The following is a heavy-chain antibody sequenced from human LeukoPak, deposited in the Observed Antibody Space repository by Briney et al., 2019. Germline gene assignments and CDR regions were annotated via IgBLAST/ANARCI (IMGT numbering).Heavy chain of an antibody. V-gene: IGHV3-20*04. CDR3: AREPMYSSSSRRYYYYYMDV. J-gene: IGHJ6*03. Sequence: GGSLRLSCSASGFTFDAYGMSWVRQAPGKGLEWVSGINWNGGSTGYADSVKGRFTISRDNAKNSLYLQMNSLRAEDTALYYCAREPMYSSSSRRYYYYYMDVWGKGTTVTVSS. D-gene: IGHD6-6*01. CDR2: INWNGGST. CDR1: GFTFDAYG.